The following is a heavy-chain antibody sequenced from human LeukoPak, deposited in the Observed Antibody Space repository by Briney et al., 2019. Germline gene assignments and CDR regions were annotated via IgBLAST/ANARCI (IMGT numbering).Heavy chain of an antibody. Sequence: SSKTLSLTCAVYGGSFSGYYWSWIRQPPGKGLEWIGEINHSGSTNYNPSLKSRVTISVDTSKNQFSLKLSSVTAADTAVYYCARGGYSGYDDYWGQGTLVTVSS. CDR3: ARGGYSGYDDY. D-gene: IGHD5-12*01. CDR1: GGSFSGYY. J-gene: IGHJ4*02. CDR2: INHSGST. V-gene: IGHV4-34*01.